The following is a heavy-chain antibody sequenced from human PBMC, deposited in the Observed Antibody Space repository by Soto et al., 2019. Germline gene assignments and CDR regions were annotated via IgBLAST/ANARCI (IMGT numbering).Heavy chain of an antibody. CDR3: ARDLGYYDSSGYFYY. V-gene: IGHV3-11*01. J-gene: IGHJ4*02. Sequence: QVKLVETGCGLVKPGGSLRLSCAASGFTFSDYYMSWIRQAPGKGLEWVSYISSSDSIYYADSVKGRFTISRDNAKNSLYLQMNSLRAEDTEVYYCARDLGYYDSSGYFYYWGQGTLFTVSS. CDR1: GFTFSDYY. D-gene: IGHD3-22*01. CDR2: ISSSDSI.